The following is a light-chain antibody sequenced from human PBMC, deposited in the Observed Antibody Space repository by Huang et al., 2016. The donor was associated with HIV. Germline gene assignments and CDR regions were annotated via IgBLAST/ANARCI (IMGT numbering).Light chain of an antibody. Sequence: EIVMTQSPATLSVSPGERATLSCRASQSVSSKLAWYQQKPGQAPRLLIYDASTRAAGSPARFSGSGSGTEFTLTISSLQSEDFAVYYCQQYNNWRTFGQGTKVEIK. CDR2: DAS. J-gene: IGKJ1*01. V-gene: IGKV3-15*01. CDR1: QSVSSK. CDR3: QQYNNWRT.